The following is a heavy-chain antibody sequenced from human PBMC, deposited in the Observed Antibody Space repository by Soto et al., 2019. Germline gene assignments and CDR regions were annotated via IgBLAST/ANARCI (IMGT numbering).Heavy chain of an antibody. D-gene: IGHD2-15*01. J-gene: IGHJ4*02. Sequence: QVQLQESGPGLVKPSQTLSLTCTVSGGSISSGDCYWSWIRQPPGRGLEGIGYIYYSGSTYYNPSLKIRVTISVDTSKNQFTLKLSSVTAADTAVYYCARARGARYFDYWGQGTLVTVSS. CDR1: GGSISSGDCY. V-gene: IGHV4-30-4*01. CDR3: ARARGARYFDY. CDR2: IYYSGST.